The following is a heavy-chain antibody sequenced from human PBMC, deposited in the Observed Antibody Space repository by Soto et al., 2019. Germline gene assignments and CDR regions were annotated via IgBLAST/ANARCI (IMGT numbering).Heavy chain of an antibody. J-gene: IGHJ6*02. Sequence: QVQLQASGPGLVKPSQTLSLTCSVSGGSISSGGYYWSWFRQPPGKGVEWIGYIYYGANTHSNPSPKGLVSNSADTSKNQFSPNLSSVTAADTAVYYCARSRVNSYYSGMDVWGQGTTVTVSS. CDR3: ARSRVNSYYSGMDV. V-gene: IGHV4-31*01. D-gene: IGHD1-7*01. CDR2: IYYGANT. CDR1: GGSISSGGYY.